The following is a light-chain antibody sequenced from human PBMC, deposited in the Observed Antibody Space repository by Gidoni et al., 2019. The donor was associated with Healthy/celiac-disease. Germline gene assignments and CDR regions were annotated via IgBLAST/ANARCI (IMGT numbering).Light chain of an antibody. CDR2: DAT. CDR1: QSVSSY. CDR3: QQRSNWPLT. J-gene: IGKJ4*01. V-gene: IGKV3-11*01. Sequence: EIVLTQSPATLSLSPGERATLSCRASQSVSSYLAWYQQKPGQAPRLLIYDATNRAPGIPARFSCSGSWTDFTLTISSLEPEDFAVYYCQQRSNWPLTFGGGTKLEIK.